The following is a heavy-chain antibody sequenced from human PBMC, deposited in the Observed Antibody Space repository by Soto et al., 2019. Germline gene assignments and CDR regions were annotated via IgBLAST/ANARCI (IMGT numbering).Heavy chain of an antibody. CDR1: GYSFTSYW. CDR3: ARVLTMVRGVVYNGFDP. Sequence: GESLKISCKGSGYSFTSYWIGWVRQMPGKGLEWMGIIYPGDSDTRYSPSFQGQVTISADKSISTAYLQWSSLKASDTAMYYCARVLTMVRGVVYNGFDPWGHGTLVTVSS. CDR2: IYPGDSDT. J-gene: IGHJ5*02. V-gene: IGHV5-51*01. D-gene: IGHD3-10*01.